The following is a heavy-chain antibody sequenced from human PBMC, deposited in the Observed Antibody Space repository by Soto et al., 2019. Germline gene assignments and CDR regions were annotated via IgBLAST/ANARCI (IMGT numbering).Heavy chain of an antibody. CDR2: ISAYNGNT. Sequence: ASVKVSCKASGYTFTSYGISWVRQAPGQGLEWMGWISAYNGNTNYAQKLQGRVTMTTDTSTSTAYMELRSLRSDGTAVYYCARDPVDIVVVPAVYYYGMDVWGQGTTVTVSS. D-gene: IGHD2-2*03. CDR1: GYTFTSYG. J-gene: IGHJ6*02. V-gene: IGHV1-18*01. CDR3: ARDPVDIVVVPAVYYYGMDV.